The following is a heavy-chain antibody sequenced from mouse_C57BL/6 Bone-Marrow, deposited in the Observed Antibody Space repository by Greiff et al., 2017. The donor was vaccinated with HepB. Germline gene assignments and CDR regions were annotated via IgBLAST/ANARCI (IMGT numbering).Heavy chain of an antibody. Sequence: EVQLQESGPELVKPGASVKIPCKASGYTFNDYNMDWVKQSHGKSLEWIGDINPNNGGTIYNQKFKGKATLTVDKSSSTAYMELRSLTSEDTEVYYCARGPYYYGSSPPFAYWGQGTLVTVSA. V-gene: IGHV1-18*01. CDR2: INPNNGGT. J-gene: IGHJ3*01. D-gene: IGHD1-1*01. CDR1: GYTFNDYN. CDR3: ARGPYYYGSSPPFAY.